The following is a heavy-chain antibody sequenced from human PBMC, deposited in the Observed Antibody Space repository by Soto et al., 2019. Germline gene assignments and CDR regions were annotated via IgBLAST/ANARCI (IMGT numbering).Heavy chain of an antibody. J-gene: IGHJ5*02. V-gene: IGHV4-39*07. CDR2: IYYSGTT. CDR1: GDSITSNSYF. D-gene: IGHD3-3*01. Sequence: PSETLSLTCTVSGDSITSNSYFWAWIRQPPGKGLEWIGSIYYSGTTYYNPSLKSRVTISVDRSKNQFSLKLSSVTAADTAVYYCARSRKEAITIFGVVIMGFDPWGQGTLVT. CDR3: ARSRKEAITIFGVVIMGFDP.